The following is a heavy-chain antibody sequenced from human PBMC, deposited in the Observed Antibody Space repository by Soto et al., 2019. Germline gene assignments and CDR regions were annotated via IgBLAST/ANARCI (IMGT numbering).Heavy chain of an antibody. CDR1: GYTFTSYG. CDR3: ARDGVLYYDYWRRYPSQNWLDP. CDR2: ISAYNGNT. D-gene: IGHD3-3*01. V-gene: IGHV1-18*01. J-gene: IGHJ5*02. Sequence: EASVKVSCKASGYTFTSYGISWVRQAPGQGLEWMGWISAYNGNTNYAQKLQGRVTMTTDTSTSTAYMELRSLRSDDTAVYYCARDGVLYYDYWRRYPSQNWLDPWGQGTLVTVSS.